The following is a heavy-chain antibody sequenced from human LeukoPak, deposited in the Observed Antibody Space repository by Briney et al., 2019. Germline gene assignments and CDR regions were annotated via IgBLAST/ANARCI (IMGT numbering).Heavy chain of an antibody. V-gene: IGHV4-34*01. D-gene: IGHD6-13*01. CDR2: INHSGST. CDR1: GGSFNDYY. J-gene: IGHJ4*02. Sequence: NPSETLSLTCAVYGGSFNDYYWSWIRQPPGKGLEWIGEINHSGSTYYNPSLKSRVTISVDTSKNQFSLKLSSVTAADTAVYYCARVYSSSWYVYFDYWGQGTLVTVS. CDR3: ARVYSSSWYVYFDY.